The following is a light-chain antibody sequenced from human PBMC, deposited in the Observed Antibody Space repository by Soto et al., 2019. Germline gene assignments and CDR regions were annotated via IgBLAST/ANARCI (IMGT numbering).Light chain of an antibody. J-gene: IGLJ7*01. Sequence: QLVLTQPPSASGTPGQRVTISCSGTSSNIGSNSVNWYQQLPGTAPKLLIYSNNQRPSGVPDRFSGSKSGTSASLAISGLQSEDEADYYCATWDDSLREVFGGGTQLTVL. CDR2: SNN. CDR3: ATWDDSLREV. CDR1: SSNIGSNS. V-gene: IGLV1-44*01.